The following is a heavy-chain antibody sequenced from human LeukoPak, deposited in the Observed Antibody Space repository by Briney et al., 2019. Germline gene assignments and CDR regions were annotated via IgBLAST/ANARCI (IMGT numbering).Heavy chain of an antibody. D-gene: IGHD6-6*01. J-gene: IGHJ3*02. CDR1: GFTFSSYG. CDR2: ISWNSGSI. Sequence: PGGSLRLSCAASGFTFSSYGMHWVRQAPGKGLEWVSGISWNSGSIGYADSVKGRFTISRDNAKNSLYLQMNSLRAEDTALYYCGNSIEARRARLLNDDFDIWGQGTMVTVSS. CDR3: GNSIEARRARLLNDDFDI. V-gene: IGHV3-9*01.